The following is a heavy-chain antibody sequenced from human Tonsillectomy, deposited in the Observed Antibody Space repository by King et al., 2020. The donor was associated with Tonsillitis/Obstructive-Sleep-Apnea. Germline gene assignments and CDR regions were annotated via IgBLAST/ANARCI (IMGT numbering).Heavy chain of an antibody. CDR3: ARRANTIFGVDIGPFDY. J-gene: IGHJ4*02. CDR2: IIPIFGTA. D-gene: IGHD3-3*01. V-gene: IGHV1-69*01. CDR1: GGTFSSYA. Sequence: VQLVQSGAEVKKPGSSVKVSCKASGGTFSSYAISWVRQAPGQGLEWMGGIIPIFGTANYAQKFQGRVTITADESTSTAYMELSSLRSEDTAVYYCARRANTIFGVDIGPFDYWGQGTLVTVSS.